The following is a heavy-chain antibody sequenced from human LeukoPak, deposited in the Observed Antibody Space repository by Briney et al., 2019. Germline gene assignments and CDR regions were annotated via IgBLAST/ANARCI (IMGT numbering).Heavy chain of an antibody. V-gene: IGHV1-2*02. CDR3: ASGGGSSGFPDD. CDR2: INPNSGGT. J-gene: IGHJ4*02. D-gene: IGHD3-22*01. CDR1: GYTFNYY. Sequence: ASVKVSCKSSGYTFNYYMHWVRQAPGQGLEWMGWINPNSGGTNYAQKFLGRVTVTRDTSISTAYMELSRLRSDDTAMYYCASGGGSSGFPDDGGQGTLVTVSS.